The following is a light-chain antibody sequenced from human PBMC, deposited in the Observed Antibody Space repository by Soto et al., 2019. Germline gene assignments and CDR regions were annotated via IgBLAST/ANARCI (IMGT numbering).Light chain of an antibody. J-gene: IGKJ1*01. CDR2: DAS. CDR3: QQRSNWPWT. Sequence: TILTQCPRTLSSSPGERVTLSCRASQSVTTYLAWYQHKPGQAPRLLIYDASHRATGISARFSGSGSGTDFTLTISSLEPEDFAVYYCQQRSNWPWTFGQGTKVDI. V-gene: IGKV3-11*01. CDR1: QSVTTY.